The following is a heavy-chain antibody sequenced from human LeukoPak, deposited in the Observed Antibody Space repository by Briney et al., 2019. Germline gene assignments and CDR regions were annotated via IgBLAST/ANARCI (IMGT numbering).Heavy chain of an antibody. D-gene: IGHD1-26*01. CDR3: ARDHSGSYYGFDY. V-gene: IGHV3-33*01. Sequence: GGSLRLSCAASGFTFSSFGMHWVRQAPGQGLEWVAVIWYDVSNKYYADSVQGRFTISRDNSKNTLYLQMNSLRAEDTAGYYCARDHSGSYYGFDYWGQGTLVTVSS. J-gene: IGHJ4*02. CDR1: GFTFSSFG. CDR2: IWYDVSNK.